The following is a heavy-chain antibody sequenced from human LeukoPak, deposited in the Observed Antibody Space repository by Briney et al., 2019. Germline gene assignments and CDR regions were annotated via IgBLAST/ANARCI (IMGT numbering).Heavy chain of an antibody. CDR3: ARETRDLYCTNGVCYRNWFDP. CDR1: GGSFSGYY. J-gene: IGHJ5*02. Sequence: SETLSLTCAVYGGSFSGYYWSWIRQPPGKGLEWIGEINHRGSTNYNPSLKSRVTISVDTSKNQFSLKLSSVTAADTAVYYCARETRDLYCTNGVCYRNWFDPWGQGTLVTVSS. CDR2: INHRGST. D-gene: IGHD2-8*01. V-gene: IGHV4-34*01.